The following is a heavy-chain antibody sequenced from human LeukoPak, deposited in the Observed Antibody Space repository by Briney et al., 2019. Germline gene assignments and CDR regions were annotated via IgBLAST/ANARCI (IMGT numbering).Heavy chain of an antibody. CDR1: GDSMTGYY. Sequence: SETLSLPCSVSGDSMTGYYWSWIRQPPAKGLEWIGYIYYTGTTNYNPSLKRRVTISVDTSKNQFSLRLTSVTAADTAVYFCARDFDGDYGARWGQGILVSVSP. V-gene: IGHV4-59*01. CDR2: IYYTGTT. D-gene: IGHD4-17*01. J-gene: IGHJ4*02. CDR3: ARDFDGDYGAR.